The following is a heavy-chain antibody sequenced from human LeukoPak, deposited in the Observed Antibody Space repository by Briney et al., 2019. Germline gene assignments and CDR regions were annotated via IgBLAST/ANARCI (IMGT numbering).Heavy chain of an antibody. D-gene: IGHD3-10*01. V-gene: IGHV3-23*01. J-gene: IGHJ4*02. CDR1: GFTFSSYA. Sequence: GGSLRLSCAASGFTFSSYAMSWVRQAPGKGLEWVSAISGSGGSTYYADSVKGRFTISRDNSKNTLYLQMNSLRADDTAVYYCAKPYYGSGSYGFDYWGQGTLVTVSS. CDR3: AKPYYGSGSYGFDY. CDR2: ISGSGGST.